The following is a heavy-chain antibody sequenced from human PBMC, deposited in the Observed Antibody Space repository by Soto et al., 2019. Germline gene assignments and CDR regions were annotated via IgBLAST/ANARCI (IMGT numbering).Heavy chain of an antibody. Sequence: PGESLKISCKGSGYSFTSYWIGWVRQMPGKGLEWMGITYPGDSDTRYSPSFQGQVTISADKSISTAYLQWSSLKASDTAMYYCARRYYYDSSGPDYYYYGMDVWGQGTTVTVSS. J-gene: IGHJ6*02. CDR2: TYPGDSDT. D-gene: IGHD3-22*01. CDR3: ARRYYYDSSGPDYYYYGMDV. V-gene: IGHV5-51*01. CDR1: GYSFTSYW.